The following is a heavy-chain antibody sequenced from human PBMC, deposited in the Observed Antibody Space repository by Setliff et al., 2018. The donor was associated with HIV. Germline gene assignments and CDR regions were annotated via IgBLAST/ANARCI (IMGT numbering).Heavy chain of an antibody. CDR2: IGTDSHNT. D-gene: IGHD1-26*01. Sequence: GALVKVSCKASGYTFTSYYMHWVRQAPGQGLEYIGWIGTDSHNTNYAQKFKDRVTMTADTATSTAYMELRSLTSDDTAMYYCARDAGGFYYGDALDVWGQGTMVTVSS. CDR3: ARDAGGFYYGDALDV. J-gene: IGHJ3*01. CDR1: GYTFTSYY. V-gene: IGHV1-18*04.